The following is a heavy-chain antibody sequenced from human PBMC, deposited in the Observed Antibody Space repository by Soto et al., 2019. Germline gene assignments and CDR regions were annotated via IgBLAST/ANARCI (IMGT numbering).Heavy chain of an antibody. Sequence: QVQLVESGGGVVQPGRSLRLSCAASGFTFSSYTMHWVRQAPGKGLEWVAVISYDGSNKYYADSVKGRFTISRDNSKNTLNLQMNSLRAEDTAVYYCARDAYGGNSAVFQHWGQGTLVTVSS. V-gene: IGHV3-30-3*01. J-gene: IGHJ1*01. CDR3: ARDAYGGNSAVFQH. CDR2: ISYDGSNK. D-gene: IGHD4-17*01. CDR1: GFTFSSYT.